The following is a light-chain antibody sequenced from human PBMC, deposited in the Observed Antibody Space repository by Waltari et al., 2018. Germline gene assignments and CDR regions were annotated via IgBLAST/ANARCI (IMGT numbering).Light chain of an antibody. CDR3: SSYTSSGTRV. CDR1: SSDVGGYNY. CDR2: DVT. J-gene: IGLJ3*02. V-gene: IGLV2-14*01. Sequence: QSALTQPASVSGSPGQSITISCSGTSSDVGGYNYVSWYQQQPGKAPKLMIYDVTNRPSVLSDRFSGSKSGNTASLTISGLQAEDEADYYCSSYTSSGTRVFGGGTKLTVL.